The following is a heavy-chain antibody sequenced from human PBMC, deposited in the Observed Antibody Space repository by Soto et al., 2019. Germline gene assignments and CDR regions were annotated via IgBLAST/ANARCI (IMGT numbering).Heavy chain of an antibody. CDR2: IWYDGSNK. CDR3: AREDTVITIFGVVTYGMDV. V-gene: IGHV3-33*01. J-gene: IGHJ6*02. Sequence: GRSLRLSCAASVFTFSSYGMHWVGQPPGQGLEWVAVIWYDGSNKYYADSVKGRFTISRDNSKNTLYLQMNSLRAEDTAVYYCAREDTVITIFGVVTYGMDVWGQGTTVTVSS. CDR1: VFTFSSYG. D-gene: IGHD3-3*01.